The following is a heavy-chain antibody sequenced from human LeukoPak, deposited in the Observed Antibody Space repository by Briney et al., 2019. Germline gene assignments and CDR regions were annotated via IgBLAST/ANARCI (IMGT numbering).Heavy chain of an antibody. CDR1: GYSFTSYW. V-gene: IGHV5-51*01. CDR2: IYPGDSDT. J-gene: IGHJ4*02. D-gene: IGHD3-16*02. Sequence: GESLKTSCKGSGYSFTSYWIGWVRQMPGKGLEWMGIIYPGDSDTRYSPSFQGQVTISADKSISTAYLQWSSLKASDTAMYYCARQQLVSSAPFDYWGQGTLVTVSS. CDR3: ARQQLVSSAPFDY.